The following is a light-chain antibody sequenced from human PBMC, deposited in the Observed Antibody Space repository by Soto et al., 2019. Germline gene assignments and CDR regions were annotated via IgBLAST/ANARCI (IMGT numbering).Light chain of an antibody. J-gene: IGKJ4*01. Sequence: DIQMTQSPSSLSASVGDRVTITCRASQDISNYLAWYQQKPGKVPKLLIYAAYTLQSGVPSRFSGSGSGTDFTLTISSLKPEDVATYYCQNYNSAPRLTFGGGTKVEVK. CDR3: QNYNSAPRLT. CDR2: AAY. V-gene: IGKV1-27*01. CDR1: QDISNY.